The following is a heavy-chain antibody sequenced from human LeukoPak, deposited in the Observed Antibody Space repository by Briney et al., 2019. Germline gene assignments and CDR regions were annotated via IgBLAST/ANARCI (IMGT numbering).Heavy chain of an antibody. CDR1: GGSISSTSYY. CDR3: ARDGDGSGYFDY. Sequence: SETLSLTCTVSGGSISSTSYYWGWIRQPPGEGLEWIGTIYYSGSTYYNPSLKSRVTISVDTSKNQFSLKLSSVTAADTAVYYCARDGDGSGYFDYWGQGTLVTVSS. V-gene: IGHV4-39*07. D-gene: IGHD3-3*01. CDR2: IYYSGST. J-gene: IGHJ4*02.